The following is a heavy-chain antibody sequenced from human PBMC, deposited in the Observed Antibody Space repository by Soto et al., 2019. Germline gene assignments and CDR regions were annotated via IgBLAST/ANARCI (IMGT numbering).Heavy chain of an antibody. CDR2: IIPILGIA. D-gene: IGHD4-17*01. Sequence: SVKVSCKASGGTFSSNTISWVRQAPGQGLEWMGRIIPILGIANYAQKFQGRVTITADKSTSTAHMELSSLRSEDTAVYYCAKNRGRVTTSWHFDYWGQGTLVTVSS. CDR3: AKNRGRVTTSWHFDY. CDR1: GGTFSSNT. V-gene: IGHV1-69*02. J-gene: IGHJ4*02.